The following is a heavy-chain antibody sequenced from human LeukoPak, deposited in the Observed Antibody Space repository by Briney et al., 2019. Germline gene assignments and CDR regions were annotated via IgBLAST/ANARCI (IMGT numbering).Heavy chain of an antibody. J-gene: IGHJ4*02. D-gene: IGHD7-27*01. CDR2: INPNSGGT. CDR3: ARVSRNWGSTDY. Sequence: ASVKVSCKASGYTFTGYYMHWVRQAPGQGLEWMGRINPNSGGTNYAQKFQGRATMTRDTSISTAYMELSRLRSDDTAVYYCARVSRNWGSTDYWGQGTLVTVSS. CDR1: GYTFTGYY. V-gene: IGHV1-2*06.